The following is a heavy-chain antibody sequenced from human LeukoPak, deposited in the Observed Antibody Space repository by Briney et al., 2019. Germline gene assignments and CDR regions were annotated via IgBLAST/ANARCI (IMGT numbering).Heavy chain of an antibody. CDR3: ARGRGRLAVWYYFDY. CDR1: GFTFSSYG. Sequence: LAGGSLRLPCAASGFTFSSYGMHWVRQAPGKGLEWVAVISYDGSNKYYADSVKGRFTISRDNSKNTLYLQMNSLRAEDTAVYYCARGRGRLAVWYYFDYWGQGTLVTVSS. D-gene: IGHD3-16*01. V-gene: IGHV3-30*03. J-gene: IGHJ4*02. CDR2: ISYDGSNK.